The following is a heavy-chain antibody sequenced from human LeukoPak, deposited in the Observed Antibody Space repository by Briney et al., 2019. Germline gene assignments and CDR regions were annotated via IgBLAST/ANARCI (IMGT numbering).Heavy chain of an antibody. CDR2: IYYSGST. D-gene: IGHD5-18*01. J-gene: IGHJ4*02. CDR1: GGSISNYY. Sequence: SETLSLTCTVSGGSISNYYWSWIRQPPGKGLEWIGYIYYSGSTNYNPSLKSRVTISVDTSKNQFSLKLSSVTAADTAVYYCAREGAMVTGIDYWGQGTLVTVSP. CDR3: AREGAMVTGIDY. V-gene: IGHV4-59*12.